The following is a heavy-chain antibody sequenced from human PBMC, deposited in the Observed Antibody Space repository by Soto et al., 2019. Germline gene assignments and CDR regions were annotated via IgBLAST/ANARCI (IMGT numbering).Heavy chain of an antibody. J-gene: IGHJ5*02. CDR3: ARDNPYTNSFGNWFDP. CDR2: IIPVFGTV. Sequence: QVRLVQSGAEVKKPGSSVKVSCKASGGTFSNYAITWLRLAPGQGLEWLGGIIPVFGTVNYEQKFQGRVTITADESTSTAYMELNRLRSEDTAVYYCARDNPYTNSFGNWFDPWGQGTLVIVS. CDR1: GGTFSNYA. V-gene: IGHV1-69*01. D-gene: IGHD6-13*01.